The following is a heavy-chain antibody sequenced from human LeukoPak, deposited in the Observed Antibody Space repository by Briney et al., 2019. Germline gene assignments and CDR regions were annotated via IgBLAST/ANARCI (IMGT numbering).Heavy chain of an antibody. Sequence: PSETLSLTCTVSGGSVSSSHYWGWIRQPPGKGLEWIGSIYYGGSTYYNASLRSRVTTSVDTSKNQFSLKLSSVTAADTAVYYCAKSTYYYDTFVNAFDLWGQGTVVTVSS. D-gene: IGHD3-22*01. J-gene: IGHJ3*01. CDR1: GGSVSSSHY. CDR3: AKSTYYYDTFVNAFDL. CDR2: IYYGGST. V-gene: IGHV4-39*07.